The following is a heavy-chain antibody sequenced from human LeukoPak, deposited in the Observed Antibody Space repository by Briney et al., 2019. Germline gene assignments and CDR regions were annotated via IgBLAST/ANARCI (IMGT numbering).Heavy chain of an antibody. CDR1: GFTFSSYG. J-gene: IGHJ5*02. V-gene: IGHV3-30*03. CDR2: ISYDGSNK. CDR3: ARSTWYVGWFDP. D-gene: IGHD6-13*01. Sequence: GGSLRLSCAASGFTFSSYGMHWVRQAPGKGLEWVAVISYDGSNKYYADSVKGRFTISRDNSKNTLYLQMNSLRSEDTAVYYCARSTWYVGWFDPWGQGTLVTVSS.